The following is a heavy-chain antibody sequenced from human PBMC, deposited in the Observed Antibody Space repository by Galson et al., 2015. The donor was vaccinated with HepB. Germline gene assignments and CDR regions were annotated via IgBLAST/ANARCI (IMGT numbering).Heavy chain of an antibody. D-gene: IGHD5-12*01. CDR1: GYNTFTNYF. J-gene: IGHJ4*02. CDR3: AREAPGSAPDY. Sequence: SVKVSCKASGYNTFTNYFMHWVRRAPGQGLEWMGSINPSGTANYAQAFQGRVTMTRVTSTSSVYMVLSSLRSEDTAVYYCAREAPGSAPDYWGQGTLVTVSS. V-gene: IGHV1-46*01. CDR2: INPSGTA.